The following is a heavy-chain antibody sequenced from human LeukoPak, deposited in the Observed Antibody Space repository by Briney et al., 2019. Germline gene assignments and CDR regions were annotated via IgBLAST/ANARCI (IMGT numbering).Heavy chain of an antibody. J-gene: IGHJ6*02. CDR1: GFTFSSYA. CDR2: ISGSGGST. Sequence: GGSLRLSCAASGFTFSSYAMSWVRQAPGKGLEWVSAISGSGGSTYYADSVKGRFTISRDNSKNTLYLQMNSLRAEDTAVYYCAKGRVYYDFWSGYYHPDYYYGMDVWGQGTTVTVSS. D-gene: IGHD3-3*01. V-gene: IGHV3-23*01. CDR3: AKGRVYYDFWSGYYHPDYYYGMDV.